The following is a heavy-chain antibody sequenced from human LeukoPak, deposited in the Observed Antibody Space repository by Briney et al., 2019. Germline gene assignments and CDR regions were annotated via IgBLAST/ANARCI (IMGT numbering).Heavy chain of an antibody. J-gene: IGHJ4*02. CDR2: IYYSGST. V-gene: IGHV4-39*01. D-gene: IGHD3-22*01. CDR1: GGSISSSSYY. Sequence: SETLSLTCTVSGGSISSSSYYWGWIRQPPGKGLEWIGSIYYSGSTYYNPSLKSRVTISVDTSKNQFSLKLSSVTAADTAVYYCARHSTDYYDSLFIDYWGQGTLVTVSS. CDR3: ARHSTDYYDSLFIDY.